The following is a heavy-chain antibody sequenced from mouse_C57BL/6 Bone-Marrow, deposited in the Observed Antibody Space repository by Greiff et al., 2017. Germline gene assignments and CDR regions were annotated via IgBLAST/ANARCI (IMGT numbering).Heavy chain of an antibody. J-gene: IGHJ3*01. D-gene: IGHD2-4*01. CDR3: ARDTMITTWFAY. Sequence: EVHLVESGGGLVKPGGSLKLSCAASGFTFSSYAMSWVRQTPEKRLEWVATISDGGSYTYYPDNVKGRFTISRDNAKNNLYLQMGHLQSEDTAMYYCARDTMITTWFAYWGQGTLGTVSA. V-gene: IGHV5-4*01. CDR2: ISDGGSYT. CDR1: GFTFSSYA.